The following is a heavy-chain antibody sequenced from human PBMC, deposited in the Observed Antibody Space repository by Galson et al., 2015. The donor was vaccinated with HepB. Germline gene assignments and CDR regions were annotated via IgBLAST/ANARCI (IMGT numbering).Heavy chain of an antibody. Sequence: SVKVSCKASGYTFTGYYMHWVRQAPGQGLEWMGWINPNSGGTNYAQKFQGRVTMTRDTSISTAYMELSRLRSDDTAVYYCARGGSGWYPAYYYYGMDVWGQGTTVTVSS. V-gene: IGHV1-2*02. CDR3: ARGGSGWYPAYYYYGMDV. J-gene: IGHJ6*02. D-gene: IGHD6-19*01. CDR1: GYTFTGYY. CDR2: INPNSGGT.